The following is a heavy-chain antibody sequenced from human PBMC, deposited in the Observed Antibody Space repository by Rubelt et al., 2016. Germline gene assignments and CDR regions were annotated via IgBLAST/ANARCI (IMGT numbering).Heavy chain of an antibody. D-gene: IGHD2-15*01. CDR3: ARDRAARYYYGMDV. Sequence: GRGLEWVAVISYDGSNKYYADSVKGRFTISRDNSKNTLYLQMNSLRAEDTAVYYCARDRAARYYYGMDVWGQGTTVTVSS. J-gene: IGHJ6*02. CDR2: ISYDGSNK. V-gene: IGHV3-30*03.